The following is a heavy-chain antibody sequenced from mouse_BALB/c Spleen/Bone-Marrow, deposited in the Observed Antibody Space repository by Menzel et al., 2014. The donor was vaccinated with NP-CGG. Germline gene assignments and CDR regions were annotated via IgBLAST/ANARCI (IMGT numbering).Heavy chain of an antibody. D-gene: IGHD2-4*01. J-gene: IGHJ1*01. CDR2: FAPGSGYT. CDR3: ARARSTVITTWYFDV. Sequence: DLVKPGASVKLSCKASGYTFTSYRINWIKQRPGQGLEWIGRFAPGSGYTYYNEMFKGKATLTVDTSSSTAYIQLSSLSSEDSAVYFCARARSTVITTWYFDVWGAGTTVNVSS. CDR1: GYTFTSYR. V-gene: IGHV1S41*01.